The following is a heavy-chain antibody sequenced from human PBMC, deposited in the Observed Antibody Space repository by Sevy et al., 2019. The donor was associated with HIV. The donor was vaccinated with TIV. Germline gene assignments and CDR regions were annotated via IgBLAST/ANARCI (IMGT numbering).Heavy chain of an antibody. V-gene: IGHV4-59*08. D-gene: IGHD1-26*01. Sequence: SETLSLTCTVSGGSITSLYWNWIRQPPGKGLEWISNIYYNGHINYNPSPQSRVTLSLDKSRNQFSLRRSSVTAADTAMYYCAGENAWGRGYSWGQGTLVTVSS. J-gene: IGHJ4*02. CDR1: GGSITSLY. CDR2: IYYNGHI. CDR3: AGENAWGRGYS.